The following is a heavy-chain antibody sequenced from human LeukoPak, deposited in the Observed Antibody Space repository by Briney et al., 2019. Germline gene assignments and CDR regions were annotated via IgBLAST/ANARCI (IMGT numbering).Heavy chain of an antibody. D-gene: IGHD2-21*01. CDR2: INPNSGGT. CDR1: GYTFTYYY. V-gene: IGHV1-2*02. CDR3: AREFLENWFDP. Sequence: ASXKVSCKASGYTFTYYYIHWVRQAPGQGLEWMGWINPNSGGTNYAQKFQGRVTMTRDTTISTAYMDMSRLRSDDTAVYYCAREFLENWFDPWGQGTLVTVSS. J-gene: IGHJ5*02.